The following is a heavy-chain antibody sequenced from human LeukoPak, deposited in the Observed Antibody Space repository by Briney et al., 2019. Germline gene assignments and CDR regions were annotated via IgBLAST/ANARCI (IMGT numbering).Heavy chain of an antibody. J-gene: IGHJ4*02. D-gene: IGHD6-13*01. CDR1: GFTVSSNY. V-gene: IGHV3-53*01. CDR2: IYSGGST. Sequence: GGSLRLSCAASGFTVSSNYMSWVRQAPGKGLEWVSVIYSGGSTYYADSVKGRFTISRDNSKNTLYLQMNSLRAEDTAVYYCARIGAGSSRDYWGQGTLVTVSS. CDR3: ARIGAGSSRDY.